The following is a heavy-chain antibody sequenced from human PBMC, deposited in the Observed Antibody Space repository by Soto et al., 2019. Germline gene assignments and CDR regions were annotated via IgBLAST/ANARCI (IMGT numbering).Heavy chain of an antibody. V-gene: IGHV1-3*05. CDR3: ARGFPLWCDP. CDR2: INAGNGNT. Sequence: QVQLVQSGAEKKKPGASVKVSCKASGYTFTSYAIHWVRQAPGQRLEWMGWINAGNGNTKYSQKFQGRVTITSDTSASTAYMELSSLRSEATAVYYCARGFPLWCDPWGQGTLVTVSS. CDR1: GYTFTSYA. D-gene: IGHD3-3*01. J-gene: IGHJ5*02.